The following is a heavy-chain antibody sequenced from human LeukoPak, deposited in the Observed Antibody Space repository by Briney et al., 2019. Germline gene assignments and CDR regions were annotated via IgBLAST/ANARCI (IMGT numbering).Heavy chain of an antibody. J-gene: IGHJ4*02. CDR2: IATSSDDT. CDR1: GFTVNSNY. V-gene: IGHV3-23*01. CDR3: AKRSDYGGNSNYFDN. Sequence: GGSLRLSCAASGFTVNSNYMSWVRQTPGKGLEWVSAIATSSDDTYYADSVKGRFTISRDNSKNTLYLQMNSLRAEDTAVYYCAKRSDYGGNSNYFDNWGQGTLVTVSS. D-gene: IGHD4-23*01.